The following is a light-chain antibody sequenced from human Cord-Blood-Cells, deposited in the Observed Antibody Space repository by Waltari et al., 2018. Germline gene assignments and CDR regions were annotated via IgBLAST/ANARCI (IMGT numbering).Light chain of an antibody. J-gene: IGKJ4*01. V-gene: IGKV1-8*01. CDR2: AAS. CDR1: QGISSY. Sequence: AIRMTQSPSSFSASTGARVTITCRASQGISSYLASYQQKPGKAPKLLIYAASTLQSGVPSRFSGSGSGTDFTLTISCLQSEDFATYYCQQYYSYPLTFGGGTKVEIK. CDR3: QQYYSYPLT.